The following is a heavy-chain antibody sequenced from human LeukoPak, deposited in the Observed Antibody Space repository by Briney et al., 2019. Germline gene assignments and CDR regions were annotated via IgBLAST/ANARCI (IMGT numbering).Heavy chain of an antibody. Sequence: SGGSLRLSCAASGFTFSPYAMSWVRQAPGKGLEWVSAISGSGGSTYYADSVKGRFTISRDNSKNTLYLQMNSLRAEDTAVYYCAKGTMIVVVYYFDYWGQGTLATVSS. CDR3: AKGTMIVVVYYFDY. CDR2: ISGSGGST. CDR1: GFTFSPYA. V-gene: IGHV3-23*01. D-gene: IGHD3-22*01. J-gene: IGHJ4*02.